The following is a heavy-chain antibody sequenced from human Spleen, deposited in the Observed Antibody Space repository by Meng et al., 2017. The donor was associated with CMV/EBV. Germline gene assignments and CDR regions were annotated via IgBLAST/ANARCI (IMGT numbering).Heavy chain of an antibody. CDR3: ARLRYGSGSYIDY. CDR1: GFTFSAYW. V-gene: IGHV3-74*01. CDR2: INSDATFT. Sequence: GESLKISCAASGFTFSAYWMHWVRQAPGKGLVWVSRINSDATFTSYADSVKGRLTISRDNAKNTLYLQMNSLRAEDTAVYYCARLRYGSGSYIDYWGQGTLVTVSS. J-gene: IGHJ4*02. D-gene: IGHD3-10*01.